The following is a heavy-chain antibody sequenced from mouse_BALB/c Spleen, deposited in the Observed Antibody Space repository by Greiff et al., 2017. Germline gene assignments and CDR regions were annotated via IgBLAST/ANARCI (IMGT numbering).Heavy chain of an antibody. Sequence: DVQLVESGPGLVKPSQSLSLTCTVTGYSITSDYAWNWIRQFPGNKLEWMGYISYSGSTSYNPSLKSRISITRDTSKNQFFLQLNSVTTEDTATYYCARRGYRYGWFAYWGQGTLVTVSA. CDR2: ISYSGST. CDR1: GYSITSDYA. V-gene: IGHV3-2*02. CDR3: ARRGYRYGWFAY. J-gene: IGHJ3*01. D-gene: IGHD2-14*01.